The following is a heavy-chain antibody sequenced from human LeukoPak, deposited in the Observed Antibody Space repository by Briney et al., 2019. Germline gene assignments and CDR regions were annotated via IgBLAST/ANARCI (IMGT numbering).Heavy chain of an antibody. CDR1: GGSISSSSYY. CDR3: AIRPLYYDFWSGLPPGLGFDP. D-gene: IGHD3-3*01. CDR2: IYYSGST. J-gene: IGHJ5*02. Sequence: SETLSLTCTVSGGSISSSSYYWGWIRQPPGKGLEWIGSIYYSGSTYYNPSLKSRVTISVDTSKNQFSLKLSSVTAADTAVYYCAIRPLYYDFWSGLPPGLGFDPGAREPWSASPQ. V-gene: IGHV4-39*07.